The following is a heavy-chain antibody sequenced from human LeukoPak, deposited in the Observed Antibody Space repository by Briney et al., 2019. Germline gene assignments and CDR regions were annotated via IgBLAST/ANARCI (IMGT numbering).Heavy chain of an antibody. V-gene: IGHV3-74*01. D-gene: IGHD1/OR15-1a*01. Sequence: TGGSLRLSCAASGFPFTITWMHWFRQVPGKGLMWVSLITTDETTTYADSVRGRFTISRDDAKYTVYLQMNSLRVEDTAVYYCAKDWFATTDYWGQGILVTVSS. J-gene: IGHJ4*02. CDR2: ITTDETT. CDR1: GFPFTITW. CDR3: AKDWFATTDY.